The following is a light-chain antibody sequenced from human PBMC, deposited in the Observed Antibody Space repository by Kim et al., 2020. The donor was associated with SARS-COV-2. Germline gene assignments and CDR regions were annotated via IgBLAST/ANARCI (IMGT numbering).Light chain of an antibody. V-gene: IGKV1-5*03. J-gene: IGKJ2*01. Sequence: DIQMTQSPSTLSASVGDRVTITCRASENIGTWLAWYQQKPGRAPSLLIYLASTLESGVPSRFSGTGSGTEFSLSITSLQPDDFATYYCQHYSLFPYTFGQGTKLEIK. CDR1: ENIGTW. CDR2: LAS. CDR3: QHYSLFPYT.